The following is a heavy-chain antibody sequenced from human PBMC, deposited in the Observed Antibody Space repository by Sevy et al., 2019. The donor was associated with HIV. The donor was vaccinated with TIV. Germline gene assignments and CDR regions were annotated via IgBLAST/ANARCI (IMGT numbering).Heavy chain of an antibody. CDR1: GFTFSKYG. Sequence: GGCLRLSCAASGFTFSKYGMHWVRQAPGKGLEWVALIWYDGSNKYYADSVKGRFTISRDNSKNTLYLQMNSLRAEDTAVYYCVRGADYYYSSGANCDYWGQGTLVTVSS. J-gene: IGHJ4*02. D-gene: IGHD3-22*01. V-gene: IGHV3-33*01. CDR2: IWYDGSNK. CDR3: VRGADYYYSSGANCDY.